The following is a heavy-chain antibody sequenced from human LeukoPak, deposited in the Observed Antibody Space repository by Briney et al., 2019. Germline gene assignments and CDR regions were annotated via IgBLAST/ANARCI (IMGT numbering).Heavy chain of an antibody. J-gene: IGHJ1*01. CDR2: INHSGST. Sequence: SETLSLTCAVYGGSFSGYYWSWIRQPPGKGLEWIGEINHSGSTNHNPSLKSRVTISVDTSKNQFSLKLSSVTAADTAVYYCARGCVVRGKRSKEYFQHWGQGTLVTVSS. CDR3: ARGCVVRGKRSKEYFQH. CDR1: GGSFSGYY. V-gene: IGHV4-34*01. D-gene: IGHD3-10*01.